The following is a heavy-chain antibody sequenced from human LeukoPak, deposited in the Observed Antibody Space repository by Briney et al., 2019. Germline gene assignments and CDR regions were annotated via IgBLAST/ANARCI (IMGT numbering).Heavy chain of an antibody. CDR2: IIPIFGTA. Sequence: SVKVSCKASGYTFTGYYIHWVRQAPGQGLEWMGGIIPIFGTANYAQKFQGRVTITADKSTSTAYMELSSLRSEDTAVYYCAREGLGVVVPASMDVWGKGTTVTVSS. D-gene: IGHD2-2*01. J-gene: IGHJ6*04. CDR3: AREGLGVVVPASMDV. CDR1: GYTFTGYY. V-gene: IGHV1-69*06.